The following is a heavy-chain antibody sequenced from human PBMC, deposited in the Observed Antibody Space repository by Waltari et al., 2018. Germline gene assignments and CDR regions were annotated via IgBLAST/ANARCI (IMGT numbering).Heavy chain of an antibody. CDR2: ISPHGRDT. J-gene: IGHJ4*02. Sequence: EVQLLESGGGFVQSGGSLRLSCVASGFSFSSKWMYWVRQPPGKGLVWVARISPHGRDTFYEDSLEGRFTISRDNAENTLSLQVDSLRAEDTGIYYCVRGSTDWRGIDYWGQGTLVTVSS. CDR3: VRGSTDWRGIDY. V-gene: IGHV3-74*01. CDR1: GFSFSSKW. D-gene: IGHD3-9*01.